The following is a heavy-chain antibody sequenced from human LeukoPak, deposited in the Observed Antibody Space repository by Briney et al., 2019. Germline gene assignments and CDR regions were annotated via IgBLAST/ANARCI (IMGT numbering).Heavy chain of an antibody. J-gene: IGHJ6*03. V-gene: IGHV3-49*04. CDR2: IRSKTYGGTT. CDR1: GFTFGDYA. D-gene: IGHD6-13*01. Sequence: GGSLRLSCTASGFTFGDYAMSWVRQAPGKGLEWVGFIRSKTYGGTTEYAASVKGRFTISRDDSKSIAYLQMNSLKTEDTAVYYCTRASSSTWSYYYYYMDVWGKGTTATISS. CDR3: TRASSSTWSYYYYYMDV.